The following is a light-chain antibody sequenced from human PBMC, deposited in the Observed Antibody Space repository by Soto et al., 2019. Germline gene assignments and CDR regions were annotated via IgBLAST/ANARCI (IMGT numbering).Light chain of an antibody. Sequence: DIQMTQSPSSLSASVGDRVTIACRASQSISTYLNWYQQKPGKAPEVLIYAVSSLQRGVPSRFSGSGSGTDFTLTISSLQPGDFAAYYCQQSDSLPYTFGQGTKLEIK. V-gene: IGKV1-39*01. CDR2: AVS. CDR1: QSISTY. CDR3: QQSDSLPYT. J-gene: IGKJ2*01.